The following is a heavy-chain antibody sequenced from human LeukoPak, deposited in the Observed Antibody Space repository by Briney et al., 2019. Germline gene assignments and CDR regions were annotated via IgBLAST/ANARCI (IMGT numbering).Heavy chain of an antibody. CDR2: IYPGDSDT. D-gene: IGHD2-2*02. CDR3: ARHGYGYCSSTSCYKYMDV. Sequence: GASLKISCKGSGYSFTSYWIGWVRPLPGKGLEWMGIIYPGDSDTRYSPSFQGQVTISADKSISTAYLQWSSLKASDTAMYYCARHGYGYCSSTSCYKYMDVWGKGTTVTVSS. CDR1: GYSFTSYW. V-gene: IGHV5-51*01. J-gene: IGHJ6*03.